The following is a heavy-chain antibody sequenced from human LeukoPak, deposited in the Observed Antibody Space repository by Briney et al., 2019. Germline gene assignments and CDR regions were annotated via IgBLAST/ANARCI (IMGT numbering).Heavy chain of an antibody. D-gene: IGHD5/OR15-5a*01. V-gene: IGHV3-48*01. CDR2: ISSSSSTI. CDR3: VRDHHRRLYDSQARDTFDI. CDR1: GFTFGDYG. Sequence: GGSLRLSCTASGFTFGDYGMSWVRQAPGKGLEWVSYISSSSSTIYYADSVKGRFTISRDNAKNSLYLQMNSLRAEDTAVYYCVRDHHRRLYDSQARDTFDIWGRGTMVTVSS. J-gene: IGHJ3*02.